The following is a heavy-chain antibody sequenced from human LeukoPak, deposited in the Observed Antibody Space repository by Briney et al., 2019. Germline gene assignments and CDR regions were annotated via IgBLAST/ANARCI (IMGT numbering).Heavy chain of an antibody. J-gene: IGHJ4*02. CDR1: GGSISSYY. CDR2: ISYSGST. CDR3: ARLYDSSGYSYGPLDY. V-gene: IGHV4-59*08. Sequence: SETLSLTCTVSGGSISSYYWSWIRQPPGKGLEWIGYISYSGSTNYNPPLKSGVAISIDTSMNQFSLKLSSVTAADTAVYYCARLYDSSGYSYGPLDYWGQGTLVTVSS. D-gene: IGHD3-22*01.